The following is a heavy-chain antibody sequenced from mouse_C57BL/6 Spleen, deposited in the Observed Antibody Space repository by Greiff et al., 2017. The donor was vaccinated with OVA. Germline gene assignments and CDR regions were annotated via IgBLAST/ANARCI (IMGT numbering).Heavy chain of an antibody. D-gene: IGHD2-1*01. J-gene: IGHJ2*01. CDR1: GYTFTSYW. CDR3: ARRWGNFLFDY. Sequence: QVQLKQPGAELVMPGASVKLSCKASGYTFTSYWMHWVKQRPGQGLEWIGEIDPSDSYTNYNQKFKGKSTLTVDKSSSTAYMQLSSLTSEDSAVYYCARRWGNFLFDYWGQGTTLTVSS. CDR2: IDPSDSYT. V-gene: IGHV1-69*01.